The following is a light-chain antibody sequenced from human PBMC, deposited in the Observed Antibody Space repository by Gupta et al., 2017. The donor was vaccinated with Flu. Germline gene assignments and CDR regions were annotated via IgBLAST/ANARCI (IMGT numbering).Light chain of an antibody. V-gene: IGKV1-33*01. J-gene: IGKJ3*01. CDR2: DAS. Sequence: DIQMTQSPSSLSASVGDRVTITCQASQDIRTYLNWYQQKPGKAPKLLIYDASNLETGVPSRFSGSGYGTDFTFTISSLQPEDIATYYCQQYDNLPRTFGPGTKVDIK. CDR3: QQYDNLPRT. CDR1: QDIRTY.